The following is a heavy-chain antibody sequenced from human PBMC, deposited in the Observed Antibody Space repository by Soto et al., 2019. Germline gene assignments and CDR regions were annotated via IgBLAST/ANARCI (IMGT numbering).Heavy chain of an antibody. D-gene: IGHD6-6*01. Sequence: GGSLRLSCAASGFTFSSYGMHWFRQAPGKGLEWVAVISYDGSNKYYADSVKGRFTISRDNSKNTLYLQMNSLRAEDTAVYYCAKVLVAARPFVYYYYYMDVWGKGTTVTSP. CDR1: GFTFSSYG. J-gene: IGHJ6*03. CDR3: AKVLVAARPFVYYYYYMDV. CDR2: ISYDGSNK. V-gene: IGHV3-30*18.